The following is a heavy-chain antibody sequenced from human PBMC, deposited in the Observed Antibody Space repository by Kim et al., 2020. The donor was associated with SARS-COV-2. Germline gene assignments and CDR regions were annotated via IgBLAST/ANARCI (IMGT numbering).Heavy chain of an antibody. D-gene: IGHD3-10*01. CDR3: AAFYRSGSYHPG. Sequence: YYNPSLKSRVTISVDTSKNQFSLKLSSVTAADTAVYYCAAFYRSGSYHPGWGQGTLVTVSS. J-gene: IGHJ4*02. V-gene: IGHV4-31*02.